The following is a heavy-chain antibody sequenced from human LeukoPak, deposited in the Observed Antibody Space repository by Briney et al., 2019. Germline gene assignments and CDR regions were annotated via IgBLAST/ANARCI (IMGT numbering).Heavy chain of an antibody. D-gene: IGHD1-26*01. CDR1: EFTFSHYA. CDR2: ISYDGSNK. V-gene: IGHV3-30*04. CDR3: ASTGSY. J-gene: IGHJ4*02. Sequence: GGSLRLSCAASEFTFSHYAMHWVRQAPGKGLEWVAVISYDGSNKYYADSVKGRFTISRDNSRNTLYLQMNSLRAEDTAVYYCASTGSYWGQGTLVTVSS.